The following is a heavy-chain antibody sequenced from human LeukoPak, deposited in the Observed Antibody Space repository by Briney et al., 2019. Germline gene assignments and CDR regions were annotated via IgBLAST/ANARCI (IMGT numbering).Heavy chain of an antibody. CDR2: IWYDGSNK. V-gene: IGHV3-33*06. D-gene: IGHD2-2*01. J-gene: IGHJ6*03. CDR3: AKEGSVVVPAAYYYYYYMDV. CDR1: GFTFSSYG. Sequence: GGSLRLSCAASGFTFSSYGMHWVRQAPGKGLEWGAVIWYDGSNKYYADSVKGRFTISRDNSKNTLYLQMNSLRAEDTAVYYCAKEGSVVVPAAYYYYYYMDVWGKGTTVTVSS.